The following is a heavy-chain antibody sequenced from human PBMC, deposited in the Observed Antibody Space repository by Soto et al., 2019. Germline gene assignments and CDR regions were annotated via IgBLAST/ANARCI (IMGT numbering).Heavy chain of an antibody. V-gene: IGHV1-8*01. J-gene: IGHJ5*02. CDR3: ARDRIAAAGRIWFDP. Sequence: QVQLVQSGAEVKKPGASVKVSCKASGYTFTSYDINWVRQATGQGLEWMGWMNPNSGNTGYAQKFQGRGTMTRNTSISTAYMELSSLRSEDTAVYYCARDRIAAAGRIWFDPWGQGTLVTVSS. D-gene: IGHD6-13*01. CDR2: MNPNSGNT. CDR1: GYTFTSYD.